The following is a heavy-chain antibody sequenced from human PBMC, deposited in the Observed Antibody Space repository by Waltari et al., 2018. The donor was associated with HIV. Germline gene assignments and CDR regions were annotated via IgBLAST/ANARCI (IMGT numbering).Heavy chain of an antibody. CDR3: ARGLSGATTLSDY. D-gene: IGHD1-26*01. J-gene: IGHJ4*02. V-gene: IGHV1-8*01. CDR2: INPNSGNT. Sequence: QAQLVQSGAEVKKSGASVKVSCKASGYTFTNHDINWVRQATGKGLEWMGWINPNSGNTGYAQKFQGRVTMTRNTSISTAYMELSSLNSEDTAVYYCARGLSGATTLSDYWGQGTLVTVSS. CDR1: GYTFTNHD.